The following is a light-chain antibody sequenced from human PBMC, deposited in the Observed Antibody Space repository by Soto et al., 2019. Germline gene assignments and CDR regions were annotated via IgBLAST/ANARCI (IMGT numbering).Light chain of an antibody. J-gene: IGKJ1*01. V-gene: IGKV3-20*01. CDR3: QQHGSSPWT. Sequence: ESVLTQFPGTVSLSPGERATLSCRASQSISNNYLTWYQQRPGQAPRLLIYRVYNRATGIPDRFSGSGSGTDFTLTISRLEPEDFAVYFCQQHGSSPWTFGQGTKVDIK. CDR2: RVY. CDR1: QSISNNY.